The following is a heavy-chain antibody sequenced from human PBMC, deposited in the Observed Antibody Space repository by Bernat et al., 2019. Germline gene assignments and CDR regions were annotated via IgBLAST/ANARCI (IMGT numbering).Heavy chain of an antibody. CDR2: ISYDGSNK. J-gene: IGHJ4*02. CDR1: GFTFSSYG. Sequence: QVQLVESGGGVVQPGRSLRLSCAASGFTFSSYGMHWVRQAPGKGLEWVAVISYDGSNKYYADSEKGRFTISRDNSKNTLYLQMNSLRAEDTAVYYCAKSRSSGWHGVFDYWGQGTLVTVSS. D-gene: IGHD6-19*01. CDR3: AKSRSSGWHGVFDY. V-gene: IGHV3-30*18.